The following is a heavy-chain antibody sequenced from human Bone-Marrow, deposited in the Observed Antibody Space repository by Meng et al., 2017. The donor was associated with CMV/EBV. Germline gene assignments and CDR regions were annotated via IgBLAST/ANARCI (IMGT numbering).Heavy chain of an antibody. Sequence: SETLSLTCTVSGGSVSSGSYYWSWIRQPPGKGLEWIGYIYYSGSTNYNPSLKSRVTISVDTSKNQFSLKLSSVTAADTAVYYCARQTVISSWDPPKPFDYWVQGTLVTVSS. D-gene: IGHD6-13*01. CDR3: ARQTVISSWDPPKPFDY. CDR2: IYYSGST. V-gene: IGHV4-61*01. CDR1: GGSVSSGSYY. J-gene: IGHJ4*02.